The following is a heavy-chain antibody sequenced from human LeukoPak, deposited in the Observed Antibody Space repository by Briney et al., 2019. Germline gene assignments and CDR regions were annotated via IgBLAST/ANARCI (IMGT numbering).Heavy chain of an antibody. CDR2: TRSKAYGGTT. J-gene: IGHJ4*02. CDR3: TRDGVVGAIFAYYFDY. CDR1: GFTFGDYA. V-gene: IGHV3-49*03. Sequence: GGSLRLSCTASGFTFGDYAMSWFRQAPGKGLEWVGFTRSKAYGGTTEYAASVKGRFTISRDDSKSIAYLQMNSLKTEDTAVYYCTRDGVVGAIFAYYFDYWGQGTLVTVSS. D-gene: IGHD1-26*01.